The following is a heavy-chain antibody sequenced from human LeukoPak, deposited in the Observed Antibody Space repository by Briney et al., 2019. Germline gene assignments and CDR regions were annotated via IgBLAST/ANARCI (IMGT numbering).Heavy chain of an antibody. J-gene: IGHJ4*02. CDR3: ARVRADSSGHDIDY. D-gene: IGHD3-22*01. V-gene: IGHV3-33*01. CDR1: GFTFSAYV. Sequence: GGSLRLSCAASGFTFSAYVMHWARQAPGKGLEWVAILWYDGSNEYYADSVKGRFTMSRDNSKNTLHLQMNSLRAEDTAVYYCARVRADSSGHDIDYWGQGTLVTVSS. CDR2: LWYDGSNE.